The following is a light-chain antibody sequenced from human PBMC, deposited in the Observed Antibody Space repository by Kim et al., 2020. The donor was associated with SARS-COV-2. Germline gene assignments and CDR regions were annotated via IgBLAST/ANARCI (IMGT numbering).Light chain of an antibody. CDR2: KAS. CDR1: QSISNN. V-gene: IGKV1-5*03. J-gene: IGKJ4*01. Sequence: DIQMTQSPSTLSASVGIRVTITCRASQSISNNLAWYQQKPGKAPKVLIYKASSLESGVPSRFSGSGSGTEFTLTISSLQPDDFASYYCQHYNGYPLTFGGGTKVDIK. CDR3: QHYNGYPLT.